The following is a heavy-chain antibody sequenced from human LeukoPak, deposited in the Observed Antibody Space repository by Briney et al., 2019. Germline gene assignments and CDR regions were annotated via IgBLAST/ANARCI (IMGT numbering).Heavy chain of an antibody. CDR2: INGDGSTT. CDR3: TTGNYYDSRGYYTFGH. J-gene: IGHJ4*02. D-gene: IGHD3-22*01. V-gene: IGHV3-74*01. CDR1: GFAFNKYW. Sequence: GGSLRLSCAASGFAFNKYWMHWVRQAPGKGLVWVSRINGDGSTTSYADSVKGGFTISRDNAKNTLYLQMSSLRAEDTAVYYCTTGNYYDSRGYYTFGHWGQGTLVTVSS.